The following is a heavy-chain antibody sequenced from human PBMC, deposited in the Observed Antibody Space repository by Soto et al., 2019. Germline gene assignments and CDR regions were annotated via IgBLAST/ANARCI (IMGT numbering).Heavy chain of an antibody. D-gene: IGHD6-6*01. V-gene: IGHV5-51*01. CDR3: ARPPMVYSSSNAFDI. CDR1: GYSFTSYW. J-gene: IGHJ3*02. Sequence: GESLKISCKGSGYSFTSYWIGWVRQMPGKGLEWMGIIYPGDSDTRYSPFFQGQVTISADKSISTAYLQWSSLKASDTAMYYCARPPMVYSSSNAFDIWGQGTMVTVSS. CDR2: IYPGDSDT.